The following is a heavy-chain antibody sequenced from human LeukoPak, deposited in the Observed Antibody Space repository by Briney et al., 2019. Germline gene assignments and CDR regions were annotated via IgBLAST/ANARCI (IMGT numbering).Heavy chain of an antibody. CDR2: IYSGGST. Sequence: GGSLRLSCAASGFTVSSNYMSWVRQAPGKGLEWVSVIYSGGSTYYADSVKGRFTISRDNSKNTLYLQMNSLRAEDTAVYYCARDLTGLVVPAAYYGMDVWGQGTTVTVSS. D-gene: IGHD2-2*01. CDR1: GFTVSSNY. CDR3: ARDLTGLVVPAAYYGMDV. V-gene: IGHV3-53*01. J-gene: IGHJ6*02.